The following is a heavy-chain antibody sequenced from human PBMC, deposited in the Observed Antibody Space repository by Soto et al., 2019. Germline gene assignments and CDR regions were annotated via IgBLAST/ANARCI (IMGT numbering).Heavy chain of an antibody. D-gene: IGHD2-8*02. V-gene: IGHV3-30*03. Sequence: QVQLVESGGGVVQPGRSLRLSCAVSGFTVSTYGMHWVRQAPGKGLEWVAVISRDGGTKYYADSVKGRFTISSDNSRNTLFLEMNSMRGDDMAVYYCTGEVASGYWGQGTLVTVSP. J-gene: IGHJ4*02. CDR1: GFTVSTYG. CDR3: TGEVASGY. CDR2: ISRDGGTK.